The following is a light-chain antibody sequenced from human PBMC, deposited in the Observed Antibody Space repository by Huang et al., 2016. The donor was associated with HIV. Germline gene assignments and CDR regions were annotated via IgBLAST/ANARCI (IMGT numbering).Light chain of an antibody. CDR2: DAS. J-gene: IGKJ4*01. V-gene: IGKV3-11*01. CDR1: QRVKTF. Sequence: IVLTQSPVTLSLAPGQRATLSCRASQRVKTFLAWYQQKPGQAPRLLIQDASKRAPGVPSRFSGSGSGTAFTLTINSLEPEDFAIYYCQQRDNWLTFGGGTTVEI. CDR3: QQRDNWLT.